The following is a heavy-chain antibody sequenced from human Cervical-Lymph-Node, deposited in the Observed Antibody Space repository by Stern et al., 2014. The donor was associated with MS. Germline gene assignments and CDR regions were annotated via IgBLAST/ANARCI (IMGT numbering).Heavy chain of an antibody. J-gene: IGHJ4*01. CDR2: IYYSGST. Sequence: QLQLQASGPGLVKPAETLSLTCTVSGGSITNYYGSWIRQPPGKGLEWIGYIYYSGSTNYNPSLKSRVTISVDTSKNQFSLKLSSVTAADTAVYYCARDKGMFFLWGQGTLVTVSS. CDR1: GGSITNYY. V-gene: IGHV4-59*01. CDR3: ARDKGMFFL. D-gene: IGHD2/OR15-2a*01.